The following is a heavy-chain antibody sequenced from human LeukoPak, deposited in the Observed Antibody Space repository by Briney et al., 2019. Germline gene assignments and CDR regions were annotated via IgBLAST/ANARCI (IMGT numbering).Heavy chain of an antibody. D-gene: IGHD2-15*01. V-gene: IGHV3-30-3*01. Sequence: GGSLRLSCAASGFTFSSYAMHWVRQAPGKGLEWVAVISYDGSNKYYADSVKGRFTISRDNSKNTLYLQMNSLRAEDTAVYYCARDQDIDYWGQGTLVTVSS. CDR2: ISYDGSNK. CDR3: ARDQDIDY. CDR1: GFTFSSYA. J-gene: IGHJ4*02.